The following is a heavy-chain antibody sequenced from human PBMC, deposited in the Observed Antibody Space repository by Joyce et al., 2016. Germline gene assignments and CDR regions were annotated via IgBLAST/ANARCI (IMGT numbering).Heavy chain of an antibody. CDR1: GFTFRCYG. D-gene: IGHD6-25*01. Sequence: QAQLVESGGGVVQPGRSLRLSCAVSGFTFRCYGMHWVRQAPGKGLEWVAVISNDGKNKNYADSVKGRFTVSRDNSKKILSLQVNSLRPEDTAVYYCAKDRETSAVLDFWGQGTPVTVSS. J-gene: IGHJ4*02. CDR3: AKDRETSAVLDF. CDR2: ISNDGKNK. V-gene: IGHV3-30*18.